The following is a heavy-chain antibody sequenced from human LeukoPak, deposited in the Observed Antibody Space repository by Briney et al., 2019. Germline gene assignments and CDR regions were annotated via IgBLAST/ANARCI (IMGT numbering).Heavy chain of an antibody. CDR2: IRYDGSNK. J-gene: IGHJ4*02. D-gene: IGHD3-9*01. V-gene: IGHV3-30*02. CDR1: GFIFDDYA. Sequence: GGSLRLSCAASGFIFDDYAVHWVRQAPGRGLGWVAFIRYDGSNKYYADSVKGRFTISRDNSKNTLYLQMNSLRAEDTAVYYCAKADPPRLSTPYDILTGYIYWGQGTLVTVSS. CDR3: AKADPPRLSTPYDILTGYIY.